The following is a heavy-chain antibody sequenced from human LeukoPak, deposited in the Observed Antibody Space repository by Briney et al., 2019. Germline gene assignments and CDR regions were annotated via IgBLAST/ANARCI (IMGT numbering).Heavy chain of an antibody. CDR1: GYTFTSYG. J-gene: IGHJ4*02. Sequence: ASVKVSCKASGYTFTSYGISWVRQAPGQGLEWMGRIIPILGIANYAQKFQGRVTITADKSTSTAYMELSSLRSEDTAVYYCARVGSIAVAYRPMDYWGQGTLVTVSS. CDR2: IIPILGIA. D-gene: IGHD6-19*01. V-gene: IGHV1-69*04. CDR3: ARVGSIAVAYRPMDY.